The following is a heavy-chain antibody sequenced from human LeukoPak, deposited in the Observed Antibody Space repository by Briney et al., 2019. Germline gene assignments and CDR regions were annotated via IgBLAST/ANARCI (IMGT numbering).Heavy chain of an antibody. Sequence: SETLSLTCAFYGESFSNYYWSWLRQSPEKGLEWIGEVTRSGITNYNPSLESRVTMSLDKSARQLSLRLISVTTADTAVYYCARLDQLIQDFWYFDLWGRGTLVAVSS. CDR1: GESFSNYY. J-gene: IGHJ2*01. V-gene: IGHV4-34*01. CDR3: ARLDQLIQDFWYFDL. D-gene: IGHD2-2*01. CDR2: VTRSGIT.